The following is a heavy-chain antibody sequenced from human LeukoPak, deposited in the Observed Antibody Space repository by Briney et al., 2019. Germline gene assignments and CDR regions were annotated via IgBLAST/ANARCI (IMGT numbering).Heavy chain of an antibody. J-gene: IGHJ1*01. CDR3: VKNQNPYSSGWQQYFQH. Sequence: SVKDSFLGCLYTLTRYHMHWVRQAPGKELAWMGCINPNSGGTNYAQKIQGRVTMTRDTSISTAYIELSSLRAEDTAVYYCVKNQNPYSSGWQQYFQHRGQGNPGTVSS. D-gene: IGHD6-19*01. V-gene: IGHV1-2*02. CDR1: LYTLTRYH. CDR2: INPNSGGT.